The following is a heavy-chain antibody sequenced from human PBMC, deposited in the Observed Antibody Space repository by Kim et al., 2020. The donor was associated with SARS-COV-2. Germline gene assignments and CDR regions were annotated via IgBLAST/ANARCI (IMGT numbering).Heavy chain of an antibody. D-gene: IGHD2-2*01. CDR1: GYTFTDYH. CDR2: IKPDSGGT. J-gene: IGHJ4*01. CDR3: ARVSCANLSCYEHGDYYFD. Sequence: ASVKVSCKASGYTFTDYHIHWVRQAPGQGLEWMGRIKPDSGGTNFAQKFQGRVTMTRDTSISTVYMELSSLRSDDTAVYYCARVSCANLSCYEHGDYYFD. V-gene: IGHV1-2*06.